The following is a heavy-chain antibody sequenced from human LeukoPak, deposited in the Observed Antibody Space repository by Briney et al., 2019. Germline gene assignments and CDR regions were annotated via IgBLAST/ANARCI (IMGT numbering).Heavy chain of an antibody. Sequence: GGSLRLSCAASGFTFTTYWMSWVRQAPGKGLEWVANIKQGGSEKYYVDSVKGRFTISRDNAKNSLYLQMNSLRVEDTAVYYCARDSSSWGLEAWGQGTLVTVSS. J-gene: IGHJ5*02. CDR3: ARDSSSWGLEA. CDR2: IKQGGSEK. D-gene: IGHD6-13*01. V-gene: IGHV3-7*01. CDR1: GFTFTTYW.